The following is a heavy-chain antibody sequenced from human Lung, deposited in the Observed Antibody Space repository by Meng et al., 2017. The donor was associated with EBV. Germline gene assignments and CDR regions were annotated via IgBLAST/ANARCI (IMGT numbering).Heavy chain of an antibody. Sequence: QGSGAGLVKPAQTLLRTCTVSGDSIRSGGYDWSGIRQHPGKGLEWIGYIYYSGNTDYNPSLKSRVTISIATSKNQFSLKLSSVTAADTAVYFCARAAVVVPSGIYWFDPWGQGTLVTVSS. D-gene: IGHD6-13*01. V-gene: IGHV4-31*03. CDR3: ARAAVVVPSGIYWFDP. CDR2: IYYSGNT. CDR1: GDSIRSGGYD. J-gene: IGHJ5*02.